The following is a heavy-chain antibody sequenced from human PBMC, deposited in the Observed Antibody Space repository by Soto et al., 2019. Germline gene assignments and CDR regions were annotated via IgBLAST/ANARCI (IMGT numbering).Heavy chain of an antibody. CDR1: GYTLTELS. CDR2: FDPEDGET. V-gene: IGHV1-24*01. Sequence: EASVKVSCKVSGYTLTELSMHWVRQAPGEGLEWMGGFDPEDGETIYAQKFQGRVTMTEDTSTDTAYMELSSLRSEDTAVYYCATSQLVPKLYYFDYWGQGTLVTVSS. D-gene: IGHD6-13*01. CDR3: ATSQLVPKLYYFDY. J-gene: IGHJ4*02.